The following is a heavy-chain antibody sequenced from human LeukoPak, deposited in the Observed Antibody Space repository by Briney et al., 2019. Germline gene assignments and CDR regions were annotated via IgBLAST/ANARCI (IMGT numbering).Heavy chain of an antibody. D-gene: IGHD3-22*01. CDR2: IYYSGST. CDR1: GGSISSGGYY. J-gene: IGHJ4*02. V-gene: IGHV4-31*03. CDR3: ASSLSGYYHFDY. Sequence: SETLSLTCTVSGGSISSGGYYWSRIRQHPGKVLERIGYIYYSGSTYYNPSLKSRVTISVDTSKNQFSLKLSSVTAADTAVYYCASSLSGYYHFDYWGQGTLVTVSS.